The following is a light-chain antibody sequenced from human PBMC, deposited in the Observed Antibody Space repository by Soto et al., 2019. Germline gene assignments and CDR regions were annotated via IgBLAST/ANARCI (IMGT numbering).Light chain of an antibody. Sequence: ENVLTQSPGTLSLSPGERATLSCRASQTVSGSYVAWYQQKPGQTPRLLIYGASSRATGIPDRFSGSGSGTDFTLTISRLEPEDFAVYYCQQQYDRSRTSGQGTKVDIK. CDR3: QQQYDRSRT. V-gene: IGKV3-20*01. J-gene: IGKJ1*01. CDR1: QTVSGSY. CDR2: GAS.